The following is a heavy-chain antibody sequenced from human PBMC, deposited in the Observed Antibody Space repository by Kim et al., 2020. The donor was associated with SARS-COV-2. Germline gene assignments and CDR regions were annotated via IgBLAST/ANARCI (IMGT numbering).Heavy chain of an antibody. CDR2: INPNSGGT. Sequence: ASVKVSCKASGYTFTGYYMHWVRQAPGQGLEWMGRINPNSGGTNYAQKFQGRVTMTRDTSISTAYMELSRLRSDDTAVYYCASRDYYDSSGYYVSDPYSSTFDYWGQGTLVTVSS. D-gene: IGHD3-22*01. CDR3: ASRDYYDSSGYYVSDPYSSTFDY. CDR1: GYTFTGYY. J-gene: IGHJ4*02. V-gene: IGHV1-2*06.